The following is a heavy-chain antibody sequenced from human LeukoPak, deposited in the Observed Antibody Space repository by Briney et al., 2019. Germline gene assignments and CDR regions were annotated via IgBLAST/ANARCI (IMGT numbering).Heavy chain of an antibody. J-gene: IGHJ4*02. V-gene: IGHV4-59*01. CDR1: GGSISSYY. CDR2: IYYSGST. CDR3: ARAPRYVFYFDY. D-gene: IGHD3-16*01. Sequence: SETLSLTCTDSGGSISSYYWSWIRQPPGKGLEWIGYIYYSGSTNYNPSLTSRVTISVDTSKNQFSLKLSSVTAADTAVYYCARAPRYVFYFDYWGQGTLVTVSS.